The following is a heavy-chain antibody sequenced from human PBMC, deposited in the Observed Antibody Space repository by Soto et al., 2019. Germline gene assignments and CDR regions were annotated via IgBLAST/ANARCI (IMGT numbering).Heavy chain of an antibody. V-gene: IGHV4-39*02. CDR1: GGSISSSAHY. CDR3: ARLPHLANFDY. J-gene: IGHJ4*02. Sequence: SETLSLTCTVSGGSISSSAHYWGWIRQSPGKGLEWIGSIYYSGTTYHNSSLQSRVTISVDTSKNHFSLRLSSVTAADTAVYYCARLPHLANFDYWGQGTLVTVSS. CDR2: IYYSGTT.